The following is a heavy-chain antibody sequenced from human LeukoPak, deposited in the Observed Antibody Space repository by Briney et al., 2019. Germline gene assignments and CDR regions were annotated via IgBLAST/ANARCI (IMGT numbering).Heavy chain of an antibody. V-gene: IGHV3-21*01. J-gene: IGHJ4*02. CDR2: ISSSSSYI. D-gene: IGHD6-19*01. CDR3: ARGDSSGWYVIYSFDY. CDR1: GFTFSSYS. Sequence: GGSLRLSCAASGFTFSSYSMNWVRQAPGKGLEWVSSISSSSSYIYYADSVKGRFTISRDNARNSLYLQMNSLRAEDTAVYYCARGDSSGWYVIYSFDYWGQGTLVTVSS.